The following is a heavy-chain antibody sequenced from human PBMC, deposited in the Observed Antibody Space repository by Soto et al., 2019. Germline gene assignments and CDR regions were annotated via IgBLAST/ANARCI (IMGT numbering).Heavy chain of an antibody. Sequence: GGSLRLSCAASGFTFSSYGMHWVRQAPGKGLEWVAVISYDGSNKYYADSVKGRFTISRDNSKNTLYLQMNSLRAEDTAVYYCAKGDYYDSSVEAALYPSYYGMDVWAQGTTVTVYS. CDR3: AKGDYYDSSVEAALYPSYYGMDV. CDR1: GFTFSSYG. CDR2: ISYDGSNK. J-gene: IGHJ6*02. D-gene: IGHD3-22*01. V-gene: IGHV3-30*18.